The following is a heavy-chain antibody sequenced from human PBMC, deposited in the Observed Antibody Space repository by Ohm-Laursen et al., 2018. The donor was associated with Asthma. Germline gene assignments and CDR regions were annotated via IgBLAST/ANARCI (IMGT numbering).Heavy chain of an antibody. D-gene: IGHD3-3*01. V-gene: IGHV3-30-3*01. CDR1: GFTFSSYA. Sequence: SLRLSCSAPGFTFSSYAMHWVRQAPGKGLEWVAVISYDGSNKYYADSVKGRFTISRDNSKNTLYLQMNSLRAEDTAVYYCARDGALYYDFWSGYCGYWGQGTLVTVSS. J-gene: IGHJ4*02. CDR2: ISYDGSNK. CDR3: ARDGALYYDFWSGYCGY.